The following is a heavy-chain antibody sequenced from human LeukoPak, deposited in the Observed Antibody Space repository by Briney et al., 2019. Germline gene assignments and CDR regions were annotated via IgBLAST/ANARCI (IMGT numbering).Heavy chain of an antibody. Sequence: GASVKVSCKASGYTFTSYGISWVRQAPGQGLEWMGWISAYNGNTNYAQKLQGRVTMTTDTSTSTAYMELRSLRSDDTAVYYCARSGRREEATDAVDYWGQGTLVTVSS. D-gene: IGHD5-12*01. V-gene: IGHV1-18*01. J-gene: IGHJ4*02. CDR2: ISAYNGNT. CDR1: GYTFTSYG. CDR3: ARSGRREEATDAVDY.